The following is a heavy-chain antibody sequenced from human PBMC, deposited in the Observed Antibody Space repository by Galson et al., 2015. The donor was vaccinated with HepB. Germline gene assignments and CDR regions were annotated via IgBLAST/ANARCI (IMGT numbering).Heavy chain of an antibody. D-gene: IGHD3-10*01. V-gene: IGHV1-24*01. Sequence: SVKVSCKVSGYTLTELSMHWVRQAPGKGLEWMGGFDPEDGETIYAQKFQGRVTMTEDTSTDTAYMELSSLRSEDTAVYYCATDLRGSMVQGANPYSVYYYYYGMDVWGQGTTVTVSS. J-gene: IGHJ6*02. CDR3: ATDLRGSMVQGANPYSVYYYYYGMDV. CDR1: GYTLTELS. CDR2: FDPEDGET.